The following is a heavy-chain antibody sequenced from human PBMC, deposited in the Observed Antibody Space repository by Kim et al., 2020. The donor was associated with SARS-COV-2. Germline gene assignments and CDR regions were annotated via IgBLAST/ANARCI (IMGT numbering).Heavy chain of an antibody. D-gene: IGHD5-12*01. CDR3: ARDRDGYNSFDY. V-gene: IGHV3-11*06. J-gene: IGHJ4*02. CDR2: ISSSGRT. Sequence: GGSLRLSCAASGFSFTDNYMTWIRQAPGQGLEWLSDISSSGRTSYTDSVKGRFTIYRDSAKKSMYLQMNSLRVEDTAVYYCARDRDGYNSFDYWGQGTLVTGSS. CDR1: GFSFTDNY.